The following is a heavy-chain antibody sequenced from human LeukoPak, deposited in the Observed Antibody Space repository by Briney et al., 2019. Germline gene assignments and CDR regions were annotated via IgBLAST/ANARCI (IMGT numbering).Heavy chain of an antibody. Sequence: SETLSLTCAVYGGSFSGYYWSWIRQPPGKGLEWIGEINHSGSTNYSPSLKSRVTISIDTSKNQFSLKLNSMTAADTAVYYCARGEGARDGYNYAGPFYFDYWGHGTLVTVSS. CDR3: ARGEGARDGYNYAGPFYFDY. D-gene: IGHD5-24*01. J-gene: IGHJ4*01. CDR1: GGSFSGYY. V-gene: IGHV4-34*01. CDR2: INHSGST.